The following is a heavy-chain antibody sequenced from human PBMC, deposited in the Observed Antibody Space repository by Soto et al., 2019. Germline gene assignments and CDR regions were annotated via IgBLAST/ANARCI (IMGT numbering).Heavy chain of an antibody. V-gene: IGHV4-59*05. D-gene: IGHD1-26*01. Sequence: KASETLSLTCTVSGGSISNYYWSWIRQPPGKGLEWIGRIYPSGSTFYNPSLKSRVTISLDTSKNQFSLRLTSVTAADTAIYYCARQLPVGATSWFDPWGQGTLVTVSS. CDR2: IYPSGST. CDR3: ARQLPVGATSWFDP. CDR1: GGSISNYY. J-gene: IGHJ5*02.